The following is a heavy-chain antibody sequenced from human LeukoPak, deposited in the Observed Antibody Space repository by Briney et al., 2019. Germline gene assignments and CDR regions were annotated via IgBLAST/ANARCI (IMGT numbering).Heavy chain of an antibody. V-gene: IGHV3-23*01. Sequence: GGSLRLSCAASGFTFSTYAMSWVRQAPGKGLEWVSGISGSGDTTYYADSVKGRFTISRDSSKNTLYLQMNSLRTEDTAIYYCARSYPTGSHYSSYYWGQGTLVTVSS. J-gene: IGHJ4*02. D-gene: IGHD1-26*01. CDR2: ISGSGDTT. CDR3: ARSYPTGSHYSSYY. CDR1: GFTFSTYA.